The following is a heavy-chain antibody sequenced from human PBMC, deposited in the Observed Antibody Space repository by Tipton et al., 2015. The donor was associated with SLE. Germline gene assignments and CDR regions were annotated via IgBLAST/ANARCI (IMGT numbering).Heavy chain of an antibody. Sequence: TLSLTCTVSGGSIISGSNYWNWIQQSAGKGLEWIGHIYFIGSTNYNPSLKSRATISLDTSKNQFSLQLSSVTAADTAVYYCAREGSSCLFQHWGQGTLVIVSS. D-gene: IGHD6-13*01. CDR2: IYFIGST. CDR1: GGSIISGSNY. CDR3: AREGSSCLFQH. V-gene: IGHV4-61*09. J-gene: IGHJ1*01.